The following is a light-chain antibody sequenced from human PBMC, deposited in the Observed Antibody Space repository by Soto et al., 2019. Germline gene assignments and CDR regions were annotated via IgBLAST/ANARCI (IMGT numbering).Light chain of an antibody. CDR1: QNINNY. V-gene: IGKV1-5*01. Sequence: IQLTQSPSSLSASVGDRVTIACQASQNINNYLNWFQQKPGKAPKLLIDDASSLQTGGPSRFSGSGAGTEFTLTISSLQPDDFATYYCQQYNSYSPTFGQGTKVDIK. CDR3: QQYNSYSPT. CDR2: DAS. J-gene: IGKJ1*01.